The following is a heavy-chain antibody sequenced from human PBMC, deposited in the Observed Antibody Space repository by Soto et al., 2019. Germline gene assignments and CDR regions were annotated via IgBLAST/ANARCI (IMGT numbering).Heavy chain of an antibody. Sequence: PGESLKISCKASGYTFTNYWIGWVLQIPWKGLEWMGIINPGDSDTRYSPSFQGQVTMSIDKSITTAYLQWSSLKVSDTAMYYCARQGPMVTLDSWGPGSLVTVSS. D-gene: IGHD5-18*01. V-gene: IGHV5-51*01. CDR2: INPGDSDT. J-gene: IGHJ4*02. CDR3: ARQGPMVTLDS. CDR1: GYTFTNYW.